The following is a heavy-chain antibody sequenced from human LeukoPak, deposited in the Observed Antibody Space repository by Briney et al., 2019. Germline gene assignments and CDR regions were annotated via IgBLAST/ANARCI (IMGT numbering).Heavy chain of an antibody. J-gene: IGHJ4*02. CDR1: GFTFSGFG. D-gene: IGHD6-19*01. V-gene: IGHV3-73*01. CDR3: AKDHRTETGWYSARSYFDY. Sequence: GGSLRLSCAVSGFTFSGFGIHWVRQASGKGLEWVGRMRSRSNNYATAYAASVRGRFTISRDDSKNTAYLQMNSLLTEDTAVYYCAKDHRTETGWYSARSYFDYWGQGTLVTVSS. CDR2: MRSRSNNYAT.